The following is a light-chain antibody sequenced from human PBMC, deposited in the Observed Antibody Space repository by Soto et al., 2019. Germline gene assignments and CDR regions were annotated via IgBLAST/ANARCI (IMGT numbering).Light chain of an antibody. CDR2: GNS. J-gene: IGLJ2*01. Sequence: QSVLTQPPSVSGAPGQRVTISCTGSSSNIGAGYDVHWYQQLPGTAPKLLIYGNSNRPSGVPDRFSGSKSGTSASLAITGRQAEDEADYYCQSYDSSLSVGVFGGGTQLTVL. CDR1: SSNIGAGYD. CDR3: QSYDSSLSVGV. V-gene: IGLV1-40*01.